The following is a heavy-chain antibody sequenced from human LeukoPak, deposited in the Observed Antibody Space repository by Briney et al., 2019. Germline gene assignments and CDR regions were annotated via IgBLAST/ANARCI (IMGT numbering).Heavy chain of an antibody. J-gene: IGHJ4*02. CDR2: INTNTGNP. CDR1: GGTFSSYA. D-gene: IGHD6-13*01. CDR3: ARSRGLRASSWYFGVLGY. Sequence: ASVKVSCKASGGTFSSYAISWVRQAPGQGLEWMGWINTNTGNPTYAQGFTGRFVFSLDTSVSTAYLQISSLKAEDTAVYYCARSRGLRASSWYFGVLGYWGQGTLVTVSS. V-gene: IGHV7-4-1*02.